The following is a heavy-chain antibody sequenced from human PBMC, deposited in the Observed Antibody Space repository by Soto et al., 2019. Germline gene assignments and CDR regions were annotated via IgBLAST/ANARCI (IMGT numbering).Heavy chain of an antibody. CDR2: INPSGGST. J-gene: IGHJ4*02. V-gene: IGHV1-46*03. D-gene: IGHD2-15*01. Sequence: EASVKVSCKASGYTFTSYYMHWVRQAPGQGLEWMGIINPSGGSTSYAQKFQGRVTMTRDTSTSTVYMELSSLRSEDTAVYYCARDQSLGYCSGGSCYGRPYYFDYWGQGTLVTVSS. CDR3: ARDQSLGYCSGGSCYGRPYYFDY. CDR1: GYTFTSYY.